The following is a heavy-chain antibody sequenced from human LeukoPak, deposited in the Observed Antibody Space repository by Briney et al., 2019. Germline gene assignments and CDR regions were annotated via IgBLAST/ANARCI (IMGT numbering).Heavy chain of an antibody. V-gene: IGHV3-23*01. CDR1: GFTVSSNY. Sequence: GSLRLSCAASGFTVSSNYMSWVRQAPGKGLEWVSVISGSGATTYYADSVKGRFTISRDNSKNTLYLQVDSLRAEDTAVYYCAKGLWGAYYYGMDVWGQGTTVTVSS. CDR3: AKGLWGAYYYGMDV. D-gene: IGHD3-16*01. CDR2: ISGSGATT. J-gene: IGHJ6*02.